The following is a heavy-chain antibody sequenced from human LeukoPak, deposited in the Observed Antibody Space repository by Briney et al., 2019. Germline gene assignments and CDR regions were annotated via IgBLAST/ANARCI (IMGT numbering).Heavy chain of an antibody. CDR1: GFTFSSYW. V-gene: IGHV3-74*01. CDR3: ARDYGRSRDYGMDV. CDR2: INSDGSST. Sequence: GGSLRLSCAASGFTFSSYWIHWVRQAPGKGLVWVSRINSDGSSTTYADSVKGRFTISRDNAKNTLYLQMNSLRAEDTAVYFCARDYGRSRDYGMDVWGQGTTVTVSS. D-gene: IGHD3-10*01. J-gene: IGHJ6*02.